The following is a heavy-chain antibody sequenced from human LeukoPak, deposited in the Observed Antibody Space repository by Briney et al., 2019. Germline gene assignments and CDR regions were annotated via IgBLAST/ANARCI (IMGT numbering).Heavy chain of an antibody. J-gene: IGHJ4*02. CDR1: GFTFSTYV. D-gene: IGHD2-15*01. Sequence: PGRSLRLSCAASGFTFSTYVMHWVRQAPGKELEWVALIWYDESNEYYADSVKGRFTVSRDNSRSMMYLQMNSLRAEDTAVYYCARGILSDVVVVVATHAIDYWGQGTLVTVSS. V-gene: IGHV3-33*01. CDR3: ARGILSDVVVVVATHAIDY. CDR2: IWYDESNE.